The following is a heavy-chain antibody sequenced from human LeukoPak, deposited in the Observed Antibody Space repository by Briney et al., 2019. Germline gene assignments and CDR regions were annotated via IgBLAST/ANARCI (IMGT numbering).Heavy chain of an antibody. V-gene: IGHV3-30-3*01. CDR3: ARALGYYYDSSGSFDI. D-gene: IGHD3-22*01. Sequence: QPGGSLRLSCAASGFTFSSYAMHWVRQAPGKGLEWVAVISYDGSNKYYAGSVKGRFTISRDNSKNTLYLQMNSLRAEDTAVYYCARALGYYYDSSGSFDIWGQGTMVTVSS. J-gene: IGHJ3*02. CDR1: GFTFSSYA. CDR2: ISYDGSNK.